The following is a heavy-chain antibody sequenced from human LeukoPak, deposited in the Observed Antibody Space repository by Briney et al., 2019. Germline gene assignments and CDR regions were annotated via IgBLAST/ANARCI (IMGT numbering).Heavy chain of an antibody. Sequence: KPSETLSLTCAVYGGSFSGYYWSWIRQPPGKGLEWIGEINHSGSTNYNPSLKSRVTISVDTSKNQFSLKLSSVTAADTAVYYCARWDAGSYYFDYWGRGALVTVSS. D-gene: IGHD1-26*01. CDR2: INHSGST. V-gene: IGHV4-34*01. CDR3: ARWDAGSYYFDY. CDR1: GGSFSGYY. J-gene: IGHJ4*02.